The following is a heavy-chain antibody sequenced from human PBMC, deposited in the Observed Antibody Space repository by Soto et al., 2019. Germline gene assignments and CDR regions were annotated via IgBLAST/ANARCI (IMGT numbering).Heavy chain of an antibody. CDR1: GDSVSSNSVA. CDR2: TYYRSKWYN. V-gene: IGHV6-1*01. Sequence: QVQLQQSGPGLVKPSQTLSLTYAISGDSVSSNSVAWNWIRQSPSRGLEWLGRTYYRSKWYNDYGVTVKGRITINPDTSKNQFSLQLYSVTPEDTAVYYCARGRFNAFGIWGQGTMVTVSS. CDR3: ARGRFNAFGI. D-gene: IGHD3-3*01. J-gene: IGHJ3*02.